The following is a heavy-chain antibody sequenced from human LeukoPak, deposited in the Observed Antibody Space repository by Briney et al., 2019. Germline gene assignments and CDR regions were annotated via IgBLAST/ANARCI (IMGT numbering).Heavy chain of an antibody. J-gene: IGHJ6*02. CDR3: VREDYGDYRPDA. D-gene: IGHD4-17*01. CDR1: GFTFSTYW. CDR2: INTDGSTT. V-gene: IGHV3-74*01. Sequence: GGSLRLSCAASGFTFSTYWMYWVRQAPGKGLVWVSCINTDGSTTRYTDSAKGRFTISRDNAKNTLYLQMNSLRAEDTAVYYCVREDYGDYRPDAWGQGTSVTVSS.